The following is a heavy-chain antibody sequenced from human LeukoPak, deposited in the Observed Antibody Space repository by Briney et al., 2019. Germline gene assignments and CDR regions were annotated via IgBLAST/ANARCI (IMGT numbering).Heavy chain of an antibody. V-gene: IGHV3-53*04. Sequence: PGGSLRLSCAASGFTVSSNYMSWVRQAPGKGLEWVSVIYSGGSTYYADSVKGRFTISRHNSKNTLYLQMNSLRAEDTAVYYCARDRRQRLVGDFDYWGQGTLVTVSS. CDR2: IYSGGST. CDR1: GFTVSSNY. CDR3: ARDRRQRLVGDFDY. J-gene: IGHJ4*02. D-gene: IGHD6-13*01.